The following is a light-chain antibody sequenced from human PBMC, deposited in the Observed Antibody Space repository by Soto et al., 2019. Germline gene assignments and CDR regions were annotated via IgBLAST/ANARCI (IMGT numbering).Light chain of an antibody. CDR2: EVS. J-gene: IGLJ1*01. CDR3: SSYTSSSSTRV. V-gene: IGLV2-14*01. CDR1: SSDVGGYNY. Sequence: QPASVSGSPGQSITISCTGTSSDVGGYNYVSWYQQHPGKAPKLMIYEVSNRPSGVSNRFSGSKSGNTASLTISGLQAEDEADYYCSSYTSSSSTRVFGTGTKVTVL.